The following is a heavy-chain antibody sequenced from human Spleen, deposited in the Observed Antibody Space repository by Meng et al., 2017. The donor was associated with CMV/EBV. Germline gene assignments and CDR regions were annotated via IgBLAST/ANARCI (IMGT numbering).Heavy chain of an antibody. CDR1: GFTLSTYE. Sequence: GESLKISCAASGFTLSTYEMNWVRQAPGKGLEWISYISSSGGTTFYADSVKGRFTISRDSAKNSLYLQMNSLRAEDTAVYYCARDLNWGAVRVGILDYYGMDVWGQGTTVTVSS. V-gene: IGHV3-48*03. CDR2: ISSSGGTT. J-gene: IGHJ6*02. CDR3: ARDLNWGAVRVGILDYYGMDV. D-gene: IGHD7-27*01.